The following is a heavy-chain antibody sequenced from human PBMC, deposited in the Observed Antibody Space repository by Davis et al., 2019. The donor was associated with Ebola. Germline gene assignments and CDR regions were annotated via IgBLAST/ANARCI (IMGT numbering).Heavy chain of an antibody. V-gene: IGHV1-46*01. CDR1: GYTFTRYY. CDR2: INPSTGST. Sequence: ASVKVSCKASGYTFTRYYMHWVRQAPGQGLEWMGIINPSTGSTSYAQKFQGRVTMTRDPSISAVYMEMTRLRSDDTAVYYCARDRYAGNSGELDYWGQGTRVTVSS. D-gene: IGHD4-23*01. J-gene: IGHJ4*02. CDR3: ARDRYAGNSGELDY.